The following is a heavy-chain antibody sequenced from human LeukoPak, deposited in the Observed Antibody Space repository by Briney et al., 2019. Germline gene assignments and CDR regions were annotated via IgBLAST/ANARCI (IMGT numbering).Heavy chain of an antibody. CDR2: ITGDGIST. CDR1: GFTFSGYW. V-gene: IGHV3-74*01. D-gene: IGHD4-17*01. J-gene: IGHJ2*01. Sequence: PGGSLSLSCAASGFTFSGYWMHWVRQAPGMGLVWVSRITGDGISTSYADSVKGRFTISRDNAKNTLYLQMISLRAEDTAVYYCARDTGWYFDLWGRGTLVTVSS. CDR3: ARDTGWYFDL.